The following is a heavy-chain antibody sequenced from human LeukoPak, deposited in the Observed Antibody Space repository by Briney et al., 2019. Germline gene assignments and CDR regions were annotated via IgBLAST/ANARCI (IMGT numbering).Heavy chain of an antibody. CDR2: IKQDGSEK. CDR3: AKESSSGSYYNGPQDY. V-gene: IGHV3-7*03. Sequence: GGSLRLSCAASGFTFSSYAMSWVRQAPGKGLEWVANIKQDGSEKYYVDSVKGRFTISRDNAKNSLYLQMNSLRAEDTALYYCAKESSSGSYYNGPQDYWGQGTLVAVSS. CDR1: GFTFSSYA. D-gene: IGHD3-10*01. J-gene: IGHJ4*02.